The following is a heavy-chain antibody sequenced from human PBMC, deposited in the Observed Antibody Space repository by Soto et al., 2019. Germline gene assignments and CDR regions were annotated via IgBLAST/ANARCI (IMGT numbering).Heavy chain of an antibody. CDR1: GFTFSSYG. V-gene: IGHV3-33*01. Sequence: GGSLRLSCAASGFTFSSYGMHWVRQAPGKGLEWVAVIWYDGSNKYYADSVKGRFTISRDNSKNTLYLQMNSLRAEDTAVYYCAREVGYYDILTGYYNGTDAFDIWGQGTMVTVSS. J-gene: IGHJ3*02. CDR3: AREVGYYDILTGYYNGTDAFDI. D-gene: IGHD3-9*01. CDR2: IWYDGSNK.